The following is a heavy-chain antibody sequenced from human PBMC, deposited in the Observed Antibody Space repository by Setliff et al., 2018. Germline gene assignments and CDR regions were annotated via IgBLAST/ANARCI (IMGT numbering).Heavy chain of an antibody. CDR3: AREQWLDPPGYYYMDV. D-gene: IGHD6-19*01. CDR1: GGSMIGYY. V-gene: IGHV4-59*12. J-gene: IGHJ6*03. CDR2: IYYSGST. Sequence: LSLTCTVSGGSMIGYYWTWIRQPPGKGLEWVGYIYYSGSTKYNPSLKSRVTISVDTSKNQFSLKLSSVTAADMAVYYCAREQWLDPPGYYYMDVWAKGTTVTVS.